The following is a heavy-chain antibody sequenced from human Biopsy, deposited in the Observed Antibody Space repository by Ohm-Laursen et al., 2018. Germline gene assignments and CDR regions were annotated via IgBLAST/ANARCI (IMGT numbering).Heavy chain of an antibody. J-gene: IGHJ4*02. Sequence: GTLSLTCTVSGGSIYNFFWSWIRQPPGKGLEWIGYIYYSGSTNYNPSLKSRVTISVDRSKNHFSLELSSVTAADTAVYYCARVGVGAPSIDYFDSWGQGALVTVPS. V-gene: IGHV4-59*01. CDR2: IYYSGST. CDR3: ARVGVGAPSIDYFDS. CDR1: GGSIYNFF. D-gene: IGHD1-26*01.